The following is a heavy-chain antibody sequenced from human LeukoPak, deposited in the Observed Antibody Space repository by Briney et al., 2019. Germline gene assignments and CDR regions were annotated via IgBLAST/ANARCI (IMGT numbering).Heavy chain of an antibody. D-gene: IGHD6-13*01. Sequence: PSETLSLTCAVYGGSFSGYYWSWIRQPPGKGLEWIGEINHSGTTNYNPSLKSRVTISVDTSKNQFSLKLSSVTAADTAVYYCARGVYIAAAQYGYWGQGTLVSVSS. V-gene: IGHV4-34*01. CDR1: GGSFSGYY. J-gene: IGHJ4*02. CDR3: ARGVYIAAAQYGY. CDR2: INHSGTT.